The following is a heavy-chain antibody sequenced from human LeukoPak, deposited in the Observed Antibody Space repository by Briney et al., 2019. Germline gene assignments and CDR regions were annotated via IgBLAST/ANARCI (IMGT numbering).Heavy chain of an antibody. V-gene: IGHV3-30*02. J-gene: IGHJ5*02. CDR3: AKGDLYCSSTSCLNWFDP. Sequence: GGSLRLSCAASGFTFSSYGMHWVRQAPGKGLEWVAFIRYDGSNKYYADSVKGRFTISKDNSKNTLYLQMNSLRAEDTAVYYCAKGDLYCSSTSCLNWFDPWGQGTLVTVSS. D-gene: IGHD2-2*01. CDR2: IRYDGSNK. CDR1: GFTFSSYG.